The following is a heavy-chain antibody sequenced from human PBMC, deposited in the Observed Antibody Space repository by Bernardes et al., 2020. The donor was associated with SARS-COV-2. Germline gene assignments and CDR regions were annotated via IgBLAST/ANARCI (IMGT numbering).Heavy chain of an antibody. CDR3: ARGILTITMVRGVIFYFDY. CDR1: GGSFSGYY. V-gene: IGHV4-34*01. CDR2: INHSGST. D-gene: IGHD3-10*01. J-gene: IGHJ4*02. Sequence: SNTLSLTCTVYGGSFSGYYWSWIRQPPGKGLEWIGEINHSGSTNYNPSLKSRFTISVDTSKNQFSLKLSSVTAADTAVYYCARGILTITMVRGVIFYFDYWGQGTLVTVSS.